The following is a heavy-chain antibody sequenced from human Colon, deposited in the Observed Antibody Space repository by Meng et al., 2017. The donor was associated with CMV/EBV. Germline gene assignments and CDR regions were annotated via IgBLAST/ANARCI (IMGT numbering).Heavy chain of an antibody. J-gene: IGHJ4*02. CDR1: GWSFSGYY. CDR2: INHSAST. CDR3: ARGLYGSGRHQIDY. V-gene: IGHV4-34*01. D-gene: IGHD3-10*01. Sequence: LQQWGAGLLKPSEPLSRICSVYGWSFSGYYWSWIRQPPGKGLEWIGEINHSASTNYNPSPKSRVTISVDTSKNQFSLKLSSVTAADTAVYYCARGLYGSGRHQIDYWGQGTLVTVSS.